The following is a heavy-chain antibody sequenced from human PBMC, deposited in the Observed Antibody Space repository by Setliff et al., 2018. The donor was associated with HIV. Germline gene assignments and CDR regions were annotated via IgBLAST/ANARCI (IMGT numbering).Heavy chain of an antibody. D-gene: IGHD3-22*01. V-gene: IGHV1-46*01. CDR3: ARDGEGGYYEK. J-gene: IGHJ4*02. CDR2: INPRGGST. CDR1: GYTFTDYF. Sequence: ASVKVSCKASGYTFTDYFIHWVRQAPGHGLEWMGIINPRGGSTTYAQVFRGRVTMTRDTSTSTVYMELTGLRSEDTAMYYCARDGEGGYYEKWGQGTLVTVSS.